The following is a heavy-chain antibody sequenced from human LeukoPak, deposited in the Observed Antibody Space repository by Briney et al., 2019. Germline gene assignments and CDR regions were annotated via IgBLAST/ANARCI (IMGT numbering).Heavy chain of an antibody. V-gene: IGHV4-59*01. CDR3: ARVLDLSKRGLDAFDI. CDR2: VYYSGST. J-gene: IGHJ3*02. CDR1: GDSISTYY. D-gene: IGHD3-16*01. Sequence: SETLSLTCTVSGDSISTYYWSWIRQPPGKGLEWIGYVYYSGSTNYNPSLKSRVTISVDTSKTQFSLKLSSATAADTAVYYCARVLDLSKRGLDAFDIWGQGTMVTVSS.